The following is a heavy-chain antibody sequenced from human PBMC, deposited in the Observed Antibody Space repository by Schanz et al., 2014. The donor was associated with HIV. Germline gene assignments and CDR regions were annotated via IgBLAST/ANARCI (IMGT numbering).Heavy chain of an antibody. J-gene: IGHJ4*02. CDR3: ARDSGSYVYFDD. CDR2: ISGSGSSP. V-gene: IGHV3-NL1*01. Sequence: QVRLVETGGGVVQPGRSLRLSCAASGFIFRTHGMHWVRQAPGKGLEWVSDISGSGSSPYYADSVKGRFTISRNNSKDTLYLQMNSLRGEDTAVYYCARDSGSYVYFDDWGQGTLVTVSS. CDR1: GFIFRTHG. D-gene: IGHD1-26*01.